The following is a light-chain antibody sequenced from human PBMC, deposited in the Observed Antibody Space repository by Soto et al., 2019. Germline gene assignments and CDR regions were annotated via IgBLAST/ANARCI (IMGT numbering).Light chain of an antibody. V-gene: IGKV2-28*01. J-gene: IGKJ1*01. CDR2: LGS. CDR1: QSLLHSNVYNY. Sequence: DIVMTQSPLSLPVTPGEPASISCRSSQSLLHSNVYNYLDWYLQKPGQSPQLLIYLGSNRASGVPDRFSGSGSGTDFTLKISRVEAEDVGVYYCMQALQKGTFGQGTKVEIK. CDR3: MQALQKGT.